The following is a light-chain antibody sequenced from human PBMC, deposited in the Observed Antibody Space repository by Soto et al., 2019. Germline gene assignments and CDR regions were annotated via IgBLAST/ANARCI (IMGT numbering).Light chain of an antibody. CDR1: QSTNY. CDR2: DAS. J-gene: IGKJ4*01. CDR3: QQRSDWPVT. V-gene: IGKV3-11*01. Sequence: VLTQAPGTLSLSPGEKASLACRASQSTNYLTWYQQKPGQAPRLLIYDASNRATGIPARFSGSGSGTDFTLTISSLEPEDFAVYYCQQRSDWPVTFGGRTKADIK.